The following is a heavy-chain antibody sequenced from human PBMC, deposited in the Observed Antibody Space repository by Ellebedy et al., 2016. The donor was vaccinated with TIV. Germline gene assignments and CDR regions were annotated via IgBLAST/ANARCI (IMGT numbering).Heavy chain of an antibody. V-gene: IGHV3-23*01. J-gene: IGHJ6*02. Sequence: PGGSLRLSCAASGFTFTRYGVTWVRQAPGKGLEWVSAISGSGQSTDYADSVKGRFTISRDNSKNTLYLQMNSLRAEDTAIYYCAKDRGDTNFYPYYYDMDVWGPGTSVTVTS. CDR3: AKDRGDTNFYPYYYDMDV. CDR1: GFTFTRYG. D-gene: IGHD4-11*01. CDR2: ISGSGQST.